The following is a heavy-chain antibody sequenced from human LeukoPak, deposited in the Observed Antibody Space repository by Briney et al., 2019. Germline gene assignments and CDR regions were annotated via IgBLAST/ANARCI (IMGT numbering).Heavy chain of an antibody. J-gene: IGHJ5*02. Sequence: PSETLSLTCTVSGGSISSYYWSWIRQPPGKGLEWIGYIYYSGSTNYNPSLKSRVTISVDTSKNQFSLKLSSVTAADTAVYYCASLRYCSGGSCSSPWGQGTLVTVSS. CDR1: GGSISSYY. D-gene: IGHD2-15*01. V-gene: IGHV4-59*01. CDR2: IYYSGST. CDR3: ASLRYCSGGSCSSP.